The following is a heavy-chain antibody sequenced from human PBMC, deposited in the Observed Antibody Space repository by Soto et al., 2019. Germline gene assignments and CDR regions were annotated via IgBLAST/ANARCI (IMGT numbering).Heavy chain of an antibody. CDR1: GGSFSGYY. V-gene: IGHV4-34*01. D-gene: IGHD3-10*01. CDR3: ARGVGGSGSYSPFDI. J-gene: IGHJ3*02. Sequence: QVQLQQWGAGLLKPSETLSLTCAVYGGSFSGYYWSWIRQPPGKGLEWIGEINHSGSTNYNLSLKSRVTISVDTSKNQFSLKLSSVTAADTAVYYCARGVGGSGSYSPFDIWGQGTMVTVSS. CDR2: INHSGST.